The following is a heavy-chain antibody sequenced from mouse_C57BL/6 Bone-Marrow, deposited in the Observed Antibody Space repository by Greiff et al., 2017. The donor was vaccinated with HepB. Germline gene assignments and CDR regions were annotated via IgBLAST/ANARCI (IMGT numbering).Heavy chain of an antibody. CDR2: INPGSGGT. CDR3: ARKFLHYYGSSYGYFDV. Sequence: VKLMESGAELVRPGTSVKVSCKASGYAFTNYLIEWVKQRPGQGLEWIGVINPGSGGTNYNEKFKGKATLTADKSSSTAYMQLSSLTSEDSAVYFCARKFLHYYGSSYGYFDVWGTGTTVTVSS. CDR1: GYAFTNYL. D-gene: IGHD1-1*01. J-gene: IGHJ1*03. V-gene: IGHV1-54*01.